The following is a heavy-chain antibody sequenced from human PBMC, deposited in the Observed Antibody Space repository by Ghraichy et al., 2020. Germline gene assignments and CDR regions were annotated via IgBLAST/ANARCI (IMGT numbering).Heavy chain of an antibody. CDR3: ARGGNDFWSGYANYGMDV. CDR1: GGSISTYF. J-gene: IGHJ6*02. V-gene: IGHV4-59*01. D-gene: IGHD3-3*01. CDR2: IYYSGTT. Sequence: ETLSLTCTVSGGSISTYFWNWIRQPPGKGLEWIGYIYYSGTTNYNPSLKSRVTILVDTSKNQFSLKLSSVTAADTAVYYCARGGNDFWSGYANYGMDVWGQGTTVTVSS.